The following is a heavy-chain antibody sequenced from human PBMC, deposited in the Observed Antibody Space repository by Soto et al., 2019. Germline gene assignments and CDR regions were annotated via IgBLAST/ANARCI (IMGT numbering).Heavy chain of an antibody. D-gene: IGHD3-22*01. CDR1: GFTFSSYS. V-gene: IGHV3-21*01. Sequence: EVQLVQFGGGLVKPGGSLRLSCAASGFTFSSYSMNWVRQAPGKGLEWVSSVSSSSSYIYYADSLKGRFTISRDNAKNSLYLQMNSLRVEETAVYYCARGGDSRGSWPRDWGQGTLVTVSS. CDR2: VSSSSSYI. CDR3: ARGGDSRGSWPRD. J-gene: IGHJ4*02.